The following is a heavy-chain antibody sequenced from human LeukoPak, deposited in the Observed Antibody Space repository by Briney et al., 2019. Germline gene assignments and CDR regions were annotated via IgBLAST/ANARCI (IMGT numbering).Heavy chain of an antibody. V-gene: IGHV1-2*02. CDR2: INPNSGGT. CDR1: GYTFTDYY. Sequence: ASVKVSCKASGYTFTDYYMHWVRQAPGQGLEWMGWINPNSGGTNYAQQFQGRVTMTMDTSISTAYMELSRLRSDDTAVYYCAHLLGGRDHWGQGALVTVSS. D-gene: IGHD3-16*01. CDR3: AHLLGGRDH. J-gene: IGHJ4*02.